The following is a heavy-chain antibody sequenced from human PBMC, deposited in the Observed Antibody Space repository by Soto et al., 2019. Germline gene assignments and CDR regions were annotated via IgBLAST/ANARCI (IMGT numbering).Heavy chain of an antibody. V-gene: IGHV3-66*01. D-gene: IGHD1-1*01. Sequence: ELQLVASGGGLVQPGGSLRLSCAASGFTVSNNYLRWVRQAPGKGLEWVSLIYSGGDTYYADSVKGRFTISSDNSKNTLYLQMTSLRAEDTAVYYCARDGTYNWVGGQGILVTVSS. CDR3: ARDGTYNWV. CDR2: IYSGGDT. J-gene: IGHJ4*02. CDR1: GFTVSNNY.